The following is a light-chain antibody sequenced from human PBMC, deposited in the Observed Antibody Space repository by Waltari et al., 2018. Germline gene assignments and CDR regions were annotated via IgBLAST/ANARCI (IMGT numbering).Light chain of an antibody. CDR1: SRDIGTYDL. Sequence: QSALTQPASVSGSPGQSITISCTGTSRDIGTYDLVSWYQQYPGKAPKLMIYEVNKRPSGLSDRFSGSKSGNTASLTISGLQAEDEADYYCCSYAGRVVFGGVTKLTVL. J-gene: IGLJ2*01. V-gene: IGLV2-23*02. CDR3: CSYAGRVV. CDR2: EVN.